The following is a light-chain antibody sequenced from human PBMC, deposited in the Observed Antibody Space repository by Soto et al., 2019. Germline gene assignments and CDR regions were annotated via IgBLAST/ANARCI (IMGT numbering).Light chain of an antibody. CDR2: GAS. Sequence: IVMTQSPATLSVSPWERATLSCRASQSVSSDLAWYHQKPGQAPRLLIYGASTRATGIPARFSGSGSGTEFTLTINSLQSADFAVYYCQQYNNWPRTFGQGTKVDIK. J-gene: IGKJ1*01. CDR1: QSVSSD. V-gene: IGKV3-15*01. CDR3: QQYNNWPRT.